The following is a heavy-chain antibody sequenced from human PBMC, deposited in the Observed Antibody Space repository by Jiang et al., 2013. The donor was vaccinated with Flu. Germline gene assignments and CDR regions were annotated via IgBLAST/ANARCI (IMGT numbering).Heavy chain of an antibody. CDR3: AREAVAGMYYFDF. V-gene: IGHV5-51*01. D-gene: IGHD6-19*01. CDR2: IYPGDSET. J-gene: IGHJ4*02. CDR1: GSSLSVHW. Sequence: GAEVKKPGESLKISCKGSGSSLSVHWIGWVRQMPGKGLEWMGSIYPGDSETRYSPSFQGQVTISVDKTISTAYLQWSSLKASDTAMYYCAREAVAGMYYFDFWGQGTLVTVSS.